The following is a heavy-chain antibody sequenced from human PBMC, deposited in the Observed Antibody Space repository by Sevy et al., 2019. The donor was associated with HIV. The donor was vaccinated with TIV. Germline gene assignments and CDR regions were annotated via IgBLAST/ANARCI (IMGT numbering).Heavy chain of an antibody. V-gene: IGHV3-33*01. CDR3: ARDLEFYDYGDYGPAFTPDY. J-gene: IGHJ4*02. CDR1: GFTFNSYG. D-gene: IGHD4-17*01. CDR2: IWFDGSNK. Sequence: GGSLRLSCATSGFTFNSYGMHWVRQAPGKGLEWVALIWFDGSNKYYVDSVKGRFTISRDIVKNTLHLQMNSLRAEDTAVYYCARDLEFYDYGDYGPAFTPDYWGQGTLVTVS.